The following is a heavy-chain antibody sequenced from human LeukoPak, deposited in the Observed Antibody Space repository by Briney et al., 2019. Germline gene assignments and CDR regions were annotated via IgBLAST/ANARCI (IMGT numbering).Heavy chain of an antibody. CDR1: GGSISSYY. D-gene: IGHD5-18*01. CDR2: IYYSGST. J-gene: IGHJ3*02. Sequence: SETLSLPCTVSGGSISSYYWSWIRQPPGKGLEWIGYIYYSGSTNYNPSLKSRVTISVDTSKNQYSLKLSSVTAADTAVYYCARYVDTAILDAFDIWGQGTMVTVSS. V-gene: IGHV4-59*01. CDR3: ARYVDTAILDAFDI.